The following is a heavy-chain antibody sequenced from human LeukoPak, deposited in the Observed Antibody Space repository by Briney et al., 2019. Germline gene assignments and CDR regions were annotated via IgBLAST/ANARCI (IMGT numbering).Heavy chain of an antibody. CDR3: ARDLFRYYDFWSGYYIDY. D-gene: IGHD3-3*01. Sequence: GGSLRLSCAASGFTFSSYGMHWVRQAPGKGLEWVAFIRYDGSNKYYADSVKGRFTISRDNSKNTLYLQMNSLRAEDTAVYYFARDLFRYYDFWSGYYIDYWGQGTLVTVS. V-gene: IGHV3-30*02. J-gene: IGHJ4*02. CDR2: IRYDGSNK. CDR1: GFTFSSYG.